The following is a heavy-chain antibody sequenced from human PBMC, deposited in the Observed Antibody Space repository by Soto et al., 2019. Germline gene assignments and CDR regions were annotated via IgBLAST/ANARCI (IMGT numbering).Heavy chain of an antibody. D-gene: IGHD1-26*01. CDR2: ISGSGGST. Sequence: EVQLLESGGGLVQPGGSLRLSCAASGFTFSSYAMSWVRQAPGKGLEWVSAISGSGGSTYYADSVKGRFTISRDNSKNTLYLQMNSLRAEDTAVYYCAKDPEPNQHEVGATTFDYWGQGTLVTVSS. J-gene: IGHJ4*02. V-gene: IGHV3-23*01. CDR3: AKDPEPNQHEVGATTFDY. CDR1: GFTFSSYA.